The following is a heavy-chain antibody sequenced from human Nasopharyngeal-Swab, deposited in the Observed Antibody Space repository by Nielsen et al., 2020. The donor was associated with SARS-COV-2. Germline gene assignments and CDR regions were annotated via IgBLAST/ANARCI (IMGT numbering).Heavy chain of an antibody. J-gene: IGHJ4*02. D-gene: IGHD6-19*01. CDR3: ARHRFGIAVADSDY. CDR2: ISSSSSYI. V-gene: IGHV3-21*01. Sequence: VCQAPGNGLEWVSSISSSSSYIYYADSVKGRFTISRDNAKNSLYLQMNSLRAEDTAVYYCARHRFGIAVADSDYWGQGTLVTVSS.